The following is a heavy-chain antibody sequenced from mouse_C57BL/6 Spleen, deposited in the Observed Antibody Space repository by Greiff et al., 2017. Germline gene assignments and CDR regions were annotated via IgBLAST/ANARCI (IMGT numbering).Heavy chain of an antibody. J-gene: IGHJ2*01. CDR2: ISSGGDYI. CDR1: GFTFSSYA. Sequence: EVKVVESGEGLVKPGGSLKLSCAASGFTFSSYAMSWVRQTPEKRLEWVAYISSGGDYIYYADTVKGRFTISRDNARNTLYLQMSSLKSEDTAMYYCTRDPHYYGSSYFDYWGQGTTLTVSS. CDR3: TRDPHYYGSSYFDY. V-gene: IGHV5-9-1*02. D-gene: IGHD1-1*01.